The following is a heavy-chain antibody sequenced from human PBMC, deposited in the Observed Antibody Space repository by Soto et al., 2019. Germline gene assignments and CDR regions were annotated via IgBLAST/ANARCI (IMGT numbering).Heavy chain of an antibody. J-gene: IGHJ6*03. CDR1: GYTFTSYG. CDR3: ARVETTVTFLYYYYYMDV. V-gene: IGHV1-18*01. Sequence: GASVKVSCKASGYTFTSYGISWVRQAPGQGLEWMGWISAYNGNTNYAQKLQGRVTMTTDTSTSTAYMELRSLRSDDTAVYYCARVETTVTFLYYYYYMDVWGKGTTVTVS. CDR2: ISAYNGNT. D-gene: IGHD4-17*01.